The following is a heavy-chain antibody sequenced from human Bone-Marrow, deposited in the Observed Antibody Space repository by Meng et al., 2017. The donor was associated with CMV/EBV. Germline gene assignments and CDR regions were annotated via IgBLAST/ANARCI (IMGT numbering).Heavy chain of an antibody. CDR2: IIPIFGTA. V-gene: IGHV1-69*05. CDR1: GGTFSSYA. J-gene: IGHJ6*02. CDR3: ARVSPHYYDSSGYFPYYYYYGMDV. Sequence: SVKVSCKASGGTFSSYAISWVQQAPGQGLEWMGGIIPIFGTANYAQKFQGRVTITTDESTSTAYMELSSLRSEDTAVYYCARVSPHYYDSSGYFPYYYYYGMDVWGQGTTVTVSS. D-gene: IGHD3-22*01.